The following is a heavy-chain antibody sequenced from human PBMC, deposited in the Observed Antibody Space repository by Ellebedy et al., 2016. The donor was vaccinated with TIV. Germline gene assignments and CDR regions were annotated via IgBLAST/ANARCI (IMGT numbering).Heavy chain of an antibody. Sequence: MPSETLSLTCTVSGGSLTNHFWSWIRQPPGKGLEWIASIYYSGTTNYNPSLKSPVTISVDTSMNQISLTLMTSVSAADTAVYYCARVAITAAVGGGFFDLWGRGALVTVSS. CDR1: GGSLTNHF. CDR2: IYYSGTT. D-gene: IGHD6-13*01. CDR3: ARVAITAAVGGGFFDL. J-gene: IGHJ2*01. V-gene: IGHV4-59*11.